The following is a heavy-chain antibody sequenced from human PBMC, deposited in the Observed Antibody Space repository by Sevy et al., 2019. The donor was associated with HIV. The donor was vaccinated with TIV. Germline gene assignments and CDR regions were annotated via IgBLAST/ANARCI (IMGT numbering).Heavy chain of an antibody. Sequence: GGSLRLSCAASGFSFGSYGMHWVRQAPGKGPEWVAAISYDVINKYYADSVKGRFTISRDNSKNMLYLQMNSLSAGDTAVYYCAKEATIVVMVAYAFDMWGQGTTVTVSS. D-gene: IGHD2-8*01. V-gene: IGHV3-30*18. J-gene: IGHJ3*02. CDR3: AKEATIVVMVAYAFDM. CDR1: GFSFGSYG. CDR2: ISYDVINK.